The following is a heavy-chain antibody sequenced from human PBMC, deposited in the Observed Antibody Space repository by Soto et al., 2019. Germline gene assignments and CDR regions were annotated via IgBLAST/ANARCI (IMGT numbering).Heavy chain of an antibody. CDR3: VSGGSYYDY. J-gene: IGHJ4*02. V-gene: IGHV4-30-4*01. CDR2: IYYSGST. Sequence: QVQLQESGPGLVKPSQTLSLTCTVSGGSISSGDYYWSWIRQPPGKGLEWIGYIYYSGSTYYNPSLXTRXTXPVDTSKNQFSLKLSSVTAADTAVYYCVSGGSYYDYWGQGTLVTVSS. D-gene: IGHD2-15*01. CDR1: GGSISSGDYY.